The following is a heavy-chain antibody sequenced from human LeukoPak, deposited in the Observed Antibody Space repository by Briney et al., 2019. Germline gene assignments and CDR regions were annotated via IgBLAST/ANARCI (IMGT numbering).Heavy chain of an antibody. D-gene: IGHD2-8*01. CDR3: ARPEALAEWSQFDY. J-gene: IGHJ4*02. CDR1: GFTFSSYW. V-gene: IGHV3-74*01. CDR2: INSDGSST. Sequence: GGSLRLSCAASGFTFSSYWMHWVRQAPGKGLVWVSRINSDGSSTSYADSVKGRFTISRDNAKNTLYLQMNSLRAEDTAVYYCARPEALAEWSQFDYWGQGTLVTASS.